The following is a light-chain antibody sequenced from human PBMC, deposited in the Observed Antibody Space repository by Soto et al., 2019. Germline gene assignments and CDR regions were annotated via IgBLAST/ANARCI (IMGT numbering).Light chain of an antibody. CDR3: QQLNSYPNT. J-gene: IGKJ2*01. CDR2: AAF. CDR1: QGISSY. Sequence: IQLTQSPSSLSASVGDRVTITCRASQGISSYLAWYQQKPGKAPKLLIYAAFTLQSGVPSRFSGSGSGTDFTLTISSLQTEDFATYYCQQLNSYPNTFGQGTKLEIK. V-gene: IGKV1-9*01.